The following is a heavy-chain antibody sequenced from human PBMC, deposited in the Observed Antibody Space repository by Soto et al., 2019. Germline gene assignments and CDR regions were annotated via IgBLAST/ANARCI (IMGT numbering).Heavy chain of an antibody. CDR3: AREGYYDSSGRIYYFDY. J-gene: IGHJ4*02. CDR1: GGTFSSYA. D-gene: IGHD3-22*01. CDR2: IIPIFGTA. Sequence: LVKVSCKASGGTFSSYAISWVRQAPGQGLEWMGGIIPIFGTANYAQKFQGRVTITADESTSTAYMELSSLRSEDTAVYYCAREGYYDSSGRIYYFDYWGQGTLVTVSS. V-gene: IGHV1-69*13.